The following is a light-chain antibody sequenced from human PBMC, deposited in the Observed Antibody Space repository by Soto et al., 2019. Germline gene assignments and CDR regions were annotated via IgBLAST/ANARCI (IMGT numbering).Light chain of an antibody. V-gene: IGKV2-28*01. Sequence: DIVMTQSPLSLPVTPGEPASISCRSSQSLLHSNGYNYLDWYLQKPGQSPQLLIYLGSNRASGVPDRFSGSGSGTDCTLKISRVEAEDFGVYYCMQALQTPWTFGQGTKVEIK. CDR2: LGS. CDR1: QSLLHSNGYNY. CDR3: MQALQTPWT. J-gene: IGKJ1*01.